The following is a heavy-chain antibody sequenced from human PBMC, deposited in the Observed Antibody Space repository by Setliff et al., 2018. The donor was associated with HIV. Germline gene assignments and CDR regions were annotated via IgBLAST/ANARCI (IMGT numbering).Heavy chain of an antibody. D-gene: IGHD6-19*01. CDR3: ARGSAVTGTLEY. CDR2: IFSTGST. Sequence: SETLSLTCSVSGGSISSGTYYWSWIRQPAGKGLEWIGHIFSTGSTNYNPSLKSRVIMSADTSKNQFSLRLTSLTAADTAMYYCARGSAVTGTLEYWGQGTLVTISS. V-gene: IGHV4-61*09. CDR1: GGSISSGTYY. J-gene: IGHJ4*02.